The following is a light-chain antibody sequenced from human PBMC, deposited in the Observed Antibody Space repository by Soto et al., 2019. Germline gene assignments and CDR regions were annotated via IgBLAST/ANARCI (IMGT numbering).Light chain of an antibody. Sequence: DIQLTQSPSFLSASVGDRVTITCRASQGIGSYVAWYQQKPGKAPKVLIYAASTLQSGVPSRFSGSGSGTEFTLTISSLEPEDFATYYCQQFNSDPLTFGGGTKVEIK. CDR1: QGIGSY. J-gene: IGKJ4*01. V-gene: IGKV1-9*01. CDR3: QQFNSDPLT. CDR2: AAS.